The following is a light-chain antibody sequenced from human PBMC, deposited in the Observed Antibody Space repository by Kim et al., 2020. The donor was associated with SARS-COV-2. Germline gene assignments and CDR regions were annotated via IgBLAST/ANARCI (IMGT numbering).Light chain of an antibody. V-gene: IGKV1-5*03. J-gene: IGKJ4*01. CDR3: YQYVTYSPLT. CDR2: ISC. Sequence: IQMTLSPSTLTVSVGDRVTITCRASESEETRLDWYQQKPGKAPTLLIYISCRFDSGVPSRFSVTGSGTEFTLTISSLQPDDFATYYCYQYVTYSPLTFGRGPKVDIK. CDR1: ESEETR.